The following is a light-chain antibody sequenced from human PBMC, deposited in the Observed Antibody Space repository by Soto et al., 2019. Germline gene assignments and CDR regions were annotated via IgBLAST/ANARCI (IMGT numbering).Light chain of an antibody. V-gene: IGKV3-15*01. CDR2: GAS. J-gene: IGKJ1*01. CDR3: QQYNDWPRT. Sequence: EIVMTQSPATLSVSPGERATLSCRASQSVSSNLAWYQQKPGQAPRLLIYGASTRATGIPARFSGSGSGTEFTLTISSLQSEDFAFYYCQQYNDWPRTFGHGTKLEI. CDR1: QSVSSN.